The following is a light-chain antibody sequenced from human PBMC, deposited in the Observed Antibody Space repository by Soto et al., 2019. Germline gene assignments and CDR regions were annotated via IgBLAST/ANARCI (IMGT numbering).Light chain of an antibody. V-gene: IGLV2-14*01. Sequence: QSALTQPASVSGSPGQSVAISCTGTSSDVAAYNFVSWYQQHPGKAPKLMVFDVSNRPSRVSNRFSGSKSGNTASLTISGLQAEDEADYYCSSYTSGGNYVFGTRTKLTVL. CDR2: DVS. J-gene: IGLJ1*01. CDR3: SSYTSGGNYV. CDR1: SSDVAAYNF.